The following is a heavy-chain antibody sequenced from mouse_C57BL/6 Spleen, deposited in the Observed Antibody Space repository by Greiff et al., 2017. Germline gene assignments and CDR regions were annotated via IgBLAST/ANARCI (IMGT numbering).Heavy chain of an antibody. J-gene: IGHJ2*01. Sequence: EVKLVESGGGLVKPGGSLKLSCAPSGFTFSSYAMSWVRQTPEKRLEWVATISDGGSYTYYPDNVKGRFTISRDNAKNNLYLQMSHLKSEDTAMYYCARDYYGSSEDYFDYWGQGTTLTVSS. CDR3: ARDYYGSSEDYFDY. V-gene: IGHV5-4*01. D-gene: IGHD1-1*01. CDR1: GFTFSSYA. CDR2: ISDGGSYT.